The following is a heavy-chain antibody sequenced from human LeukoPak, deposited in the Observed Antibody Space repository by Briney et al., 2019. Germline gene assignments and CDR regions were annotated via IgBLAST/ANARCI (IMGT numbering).Heavy chain of an antibody. Sequence: GGSLRLSCAASGFTFSDYYMSWIRQAPGKGLEWVSYISSSSSYTNYADSAKGRFTISRDNAKNSLYLQMNSLRVEDTAVYYCARDGRPPITGYYYGMDVWGQGTTVTVSS. V-gene: IGHV3-11*05. CDR2: ISSSSSYT. D-gene: IGHD5-12*01. J-gene: IGHJ6*02. CDR1: GFTFSDYY. CDR3: ARDGRPPITGYYYGMDV.